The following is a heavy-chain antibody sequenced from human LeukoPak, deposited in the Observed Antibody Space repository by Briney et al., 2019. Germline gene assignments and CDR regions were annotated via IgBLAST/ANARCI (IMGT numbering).Heavy chain of an antibody. Sequence: GGSLRLSCAASGFTFSTYGMSWVRQAPGKGLEWVSGLSYTGETTFYADSVKGRFTISRDNSKNTLYLQMNSLRAEDTAVYYCAAPKLGDHFDYWGQGTLVTVSS. D-gene: IGHD3-10*01. V-gene: IGHV3-23*01. CDR1: GFTFSTYG. CDR3: AAPKLGDHFDY. CDR2: LSYTGETT. J-gene: IGHJ4*02.